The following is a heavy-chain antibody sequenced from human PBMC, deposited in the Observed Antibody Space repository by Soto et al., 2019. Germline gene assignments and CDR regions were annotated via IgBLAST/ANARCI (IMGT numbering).Heavy chain of an antibody. CDR1: GGSISSGGYY. D-gene: IGHD2-8*01. Sequence: PSETLSLTCTVSGGSISSGGYYWSWIRQHPGKGLEWIGYIYYSGSTYYNPSLKSRVTISVDTSKNQFSLKLSSVTATDTAVYYCARAGVYVRQYYFDYWGQGTLVTVSS. V-gene: IGHV4-31*03. J-gene: IGHJ4*02. CDR2: IYYSGST. CDR3: ARAGVYVRQYYFDY.